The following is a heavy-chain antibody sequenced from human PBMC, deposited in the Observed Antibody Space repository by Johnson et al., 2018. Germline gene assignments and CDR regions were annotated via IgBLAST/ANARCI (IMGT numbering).Heavy chain of an antibody. V-gene: IGHV3-66*01. J-gene: IGHJ3*02. D-gene: IGHD3-22*01. CDR1: GFTVSSNY. Sequence: VQLVESGGGLVQPGRSXRLSCAASGFTVSSNYMSWVRQAPGKGLEWVSVIYSGGSTYYADSVKGRFTISRDTSKNTLYLQMNSLRAEDTAVYYCAKETYYYDSSGSHDAFDIWGQGTMVTVSS. CDR2: IYSGGST. CDR3: AKETYYYDSSGSHDAFDI.